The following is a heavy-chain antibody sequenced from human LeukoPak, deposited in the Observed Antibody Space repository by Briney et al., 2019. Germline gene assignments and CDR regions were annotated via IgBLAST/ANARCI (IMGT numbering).Heavy chain of an antibody. CDR1: GFTFRSHA. CDR2: IYENGGTT. Sequence: GGSLRLSCVGFGFTFRSHAMSWVRQAPEKGLEFVSGIYENGGTTYYADSVKGRFSISRDNSKNTLYLQMDSLRGEDTAVYYCAKDFRIGYSAHFDYWGQGALVTVSS. D-gene: IGHD2-21*01. J-gene: IGHJ4*02. V-gene: IGHV3-23*01. CDR3: AKDFRIGYSAHFDY.